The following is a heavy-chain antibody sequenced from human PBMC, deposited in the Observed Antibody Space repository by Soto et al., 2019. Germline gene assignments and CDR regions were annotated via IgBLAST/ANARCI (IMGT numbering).Heavy chain of an antibody. J-gene: IGHJ6*02. D-gene: IGHD3-9*01. V-gene: IGHV3-49*03. CDR2: IRSKAYGGTT. CDR3: TRGTRLRYFDWPPYYYYGMDV. Sequence: PGGSLRLSCTASGFTFGDYAMSWFRQAPGKGLEWVGFIRSKAYGGTTEYAASVKGRFTISRDDSKSIAYLQMNSLKTEDTAVYYCTRGTRLRYFDWPPYYYYGMDVWGQGTTVTVSS. CDR1: GFTFGDYA.